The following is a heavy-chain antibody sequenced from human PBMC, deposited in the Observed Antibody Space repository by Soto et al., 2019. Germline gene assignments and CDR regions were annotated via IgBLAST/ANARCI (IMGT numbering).Heavy chain of an antibody. CDR1: GFTVNSKS. J-gene: IGHJ5*02. Sequence: PGGSLRLSCAASGFTVNSKSMSWVRQAPGKGLQWVSVIYSGDSTYYADSVKGRFTISRDKSKNTLYLQMNGLRVEDTAVYYCARDIPFRYNTPWGLGTLVTVSS. CDR3: ARDIPFRYNTP. CDR2: IYSGDST. V-gene: IGHV3-66*01. D-gene: IGHD1-20*01.